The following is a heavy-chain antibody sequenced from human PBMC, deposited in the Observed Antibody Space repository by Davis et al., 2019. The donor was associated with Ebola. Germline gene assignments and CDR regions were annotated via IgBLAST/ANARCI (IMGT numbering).Heavy chain of an antibody. V-gene: IGHV1-69*06. D-gene: IGHD5-12*01. J-gene: IGHJ6*02. CDR1: GGTFSSYA. Sequence: SVTVSCQASGGTFSSYAFSWVRQAPGQGLEWMGGIIPIFGTANYAQKFQGRVTITADKSTSTAYMELSSLRSEDTAVYYCARDWYSGYDLRYYYYGMDVWGQGTTVTVSS. CDR3: ARDWYSGYDLRYYYYGMDV. CDR2: IIPIFGTA.